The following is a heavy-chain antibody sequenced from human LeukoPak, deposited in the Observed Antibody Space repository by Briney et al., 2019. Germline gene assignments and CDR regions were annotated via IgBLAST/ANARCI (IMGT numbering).Heavy chain of an antibody. CDR1: RFTFNRFR. CDR3: ARDRRIAAAGTSFWFDP. D-gene: IGHD6-13*01. Sequence: GVTLRLSCAASRFTFNRFRMMWVRQVPGRGWVGVVNKKKDGSAKKYVDSVKGRFTISRDNAKNSLYLQMNSLRAEDAAVYYCARDRRIAAAGTSFWFDPWGQGTLVTVSS. J-gene: IGHJ5*02. V-gene: IGHV3-7*01. CDR2: KKKDGSAK.